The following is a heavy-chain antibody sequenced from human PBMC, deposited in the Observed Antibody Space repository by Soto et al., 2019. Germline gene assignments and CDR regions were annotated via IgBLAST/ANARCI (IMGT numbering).Heavy chain of an antibody. Sequence: EVQLVESGGGLVKPGGSLRLSCAASGFTFSSYSMNWVRQAPGKGLEWVSSISSGSSYIYYADSVKGRFTISRDNAKNSLYLQMNRLRADDTAVYYCARSSGGSGKLWNYYGMDVWGQGTTVTVSS. CDR1: GFTFSSYS. CDR2: ISSGSSYI. V-gene: IGHV3-21*06. CDR3: ARSSGGSGKLWNYYGMDV. J-gene: IGHJ6*02. D-gene: IGHD2-21*01.